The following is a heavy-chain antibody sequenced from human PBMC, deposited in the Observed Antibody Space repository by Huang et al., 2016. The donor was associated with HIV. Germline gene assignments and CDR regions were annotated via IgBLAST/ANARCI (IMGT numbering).Heavy chain of an antibody. V-gene: IGHV3-49*03. Sequence: QLVESGGDSVQSGRSLRLSCRGSGFIFNDFAINWFRQSPGKGMEWIGFVRSKAFGGASNSAPSVKDRFTVSRDEAKNVAFLQMDNLQVDDTAIYYCSPSGDDYFYFYMDVWGNGTTVIVS. CDR1: GFIFNDFA. D-gene: IGHD4-17*01. CDR2: VRSKAFGGAS. J-gene: IGHJ6*03. CDR3: SPSGDDYFYFYMDV.